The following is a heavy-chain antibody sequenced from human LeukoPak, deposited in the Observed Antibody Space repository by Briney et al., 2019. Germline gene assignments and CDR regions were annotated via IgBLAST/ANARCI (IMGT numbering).Heavy chain of an antibody. CDR2: ISAYNGNT. Sequence: ASVKVSCKASGYTFTSYGISWVRQAPGQGLEWMGWISAYNGNTNYAQKLQGRVTMTTDTSTSTAYMELRSLRSDDTAVYYCARVGFFGVVIGGGWFDPWGQGTLVTVSS. CDR3: ARVGFFGVVIGGGWFDP. CDR1: GYTFTSYG. J-gene: IGHJ5*02. V-gene: IGHV1-18*01. D-gene: IGHD3-3*01.